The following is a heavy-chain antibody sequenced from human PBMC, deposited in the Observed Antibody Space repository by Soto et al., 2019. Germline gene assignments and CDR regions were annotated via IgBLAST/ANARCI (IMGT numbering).Heavy chain of an antibody. CDR2: MYYTGST. V-gene: IGHV4-59*01. J-gene: IGHJ6*01. CDR1: VGSISNSY. CDR3: ARGRKYDILTGSDYYYAMDV. D-gene: IGHD3-9*01. Sequence: SETLSVSCTFSVGSISNSYWGWIRQPPGKGLDWIGYMYYTGSTIYKPSLKSRVTISVDRSKNQFSLKLSSVTAADTAVYYCARGRKYDILTGSDYYYAMDVWGQGTTVTVSS.